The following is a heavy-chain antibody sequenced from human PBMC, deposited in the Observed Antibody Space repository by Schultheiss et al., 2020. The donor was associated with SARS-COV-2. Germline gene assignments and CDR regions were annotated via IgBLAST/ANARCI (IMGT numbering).Heavy chain of an antibody. CDR3: ARDLENYYYMDV. J-gene: IGHJ6*03. V-gene: IGHV1-69*01. Sequence: GGSLRLSCKASGGTFSSYAISWVRQAPGQGLEWMGGIIPIFGTANYAQKFQGRVTITADESTSTAYMELSSLRSEDTAVYYCARDLENYYYMDVWGKGTTVTVSS. CDR1: GGTFSSYA. D-gene: IGHD1-1*01. CDR2: IIPIFGTA.